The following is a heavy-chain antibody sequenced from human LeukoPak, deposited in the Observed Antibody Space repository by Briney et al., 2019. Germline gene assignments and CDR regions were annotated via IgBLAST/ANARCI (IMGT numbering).Heavy chain of an antibody. CDR3: ASRLTREFDY. Sequence: SETLSLTCAVYSGSFSGYYWSWIRQPPGKGLEWIGEINHSGSTNYNPSLKSRVTISVDTSKNQFSLKLSSVTAADTAVYYCASRLTREFDYWGQGTLVTVSS. CDR2: INHSGST. V-gene: IGHV4-34*01. D-gene: IGHD3-10*01. J-gene: IGHJ4*02. CDR1: SGSFSGYY.